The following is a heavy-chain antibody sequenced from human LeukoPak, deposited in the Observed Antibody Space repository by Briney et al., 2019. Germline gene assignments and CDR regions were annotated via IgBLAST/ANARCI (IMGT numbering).Heavy chain of an antibody. J-gene: IGHJ6*02. CDR1: GGSVSSGSYY. V-gene: IGHV4-61*01. D-gene: IGHD3-9*01. CDR2: IYYSGST. CDR3: ARVGSRLRYFDWLLWYGMDV. Sequence: SETLSLTCTVSGGSVSSGSYYWSWIRQPPGKGLEWIGYIYYSGSTNYNPSLKSRVTISVDTSKNQFSLKLSSVTAADTAVYYCARVGSRLRYFDWLLWYGMDVWGQGTTVTVSS.